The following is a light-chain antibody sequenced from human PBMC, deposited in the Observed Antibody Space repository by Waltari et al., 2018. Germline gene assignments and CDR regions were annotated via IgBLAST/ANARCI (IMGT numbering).Light chain of an antibody. Sequence: QSVLTQPPSVSGTPGQRVTISCSGSTSNIGAGHDVHWYQHLPGPAPKLLIYGNNARPSGVPDRFSGSKSGTSASLAITGLQADDEADYFCQSFDNMLSGGVVFGGGTKLAVL. CDR2: GNN. CDR3: QSFDNMLSGGVV. J-gene: IGLJ2*01. CDR1: TSNIGAGHD. V-gene: IGLV1-40*01.